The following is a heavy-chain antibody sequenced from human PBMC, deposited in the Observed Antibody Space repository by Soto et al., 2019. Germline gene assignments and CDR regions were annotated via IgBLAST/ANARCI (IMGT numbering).Heavy chain of an antibody. Sequence: GGSLRLSCEASGFTFSRVSMDWVRQVPGKGLEWVASISSGSSDTWYADSVKGRFIISRDNAQNSLFLQMNTLRPEDTAVYYCARESEDLTSNFDYWGQGTLVTVSS. J-gene: IGHJ4*02. CDR2: ISSGSSDT. V-gene: IGHV3-21*01. CDR3: ARESEDLTSNFDY. CDR1: GFTFSRVS.